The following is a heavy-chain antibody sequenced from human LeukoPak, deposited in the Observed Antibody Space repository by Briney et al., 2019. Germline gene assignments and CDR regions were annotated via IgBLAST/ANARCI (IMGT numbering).Heavy chain of an antibody. V-gene: IGHV4-4*07. CDR3: ATSYGFREGYYYYGMDV. Sequence: PSETLSLTCTVSGGSISSDYWTWIRQPAGKGLEWIGRIYSRGSSNYNPSLKSRVTMSLDTSTNHFSLKLSSVPAADTAVYYCATSYGFREGYYYYGMDVWGQGTSVTVS. CDR1: GGSISSDY. D-gene: IGHD3-10*01. J-gene: IGHJ6*02. CDR2: IYSRGSS.